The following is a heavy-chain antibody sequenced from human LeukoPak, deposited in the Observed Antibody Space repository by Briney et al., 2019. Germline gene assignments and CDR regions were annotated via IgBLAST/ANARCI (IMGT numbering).Heavy chain of an antibody. D-gene: IGHD4-23*01. Sequence: PGGSLRLSCAASGFTFSSYGMHWVRQAPGKGLEWVALISDDGNIKSYADSVKGRFTISRDGSKNTLFLQMDGLRAEDTAVYYCAKNEGRWAAYNDYWGQGTLVTVSS. CDR3: AKNEGRWAAYNDY. CDR2: ISDDGNIK. J-gene: IGHJ4*02. V-gene: IGHV3-30*18. CDR1: GFTFSSYG.